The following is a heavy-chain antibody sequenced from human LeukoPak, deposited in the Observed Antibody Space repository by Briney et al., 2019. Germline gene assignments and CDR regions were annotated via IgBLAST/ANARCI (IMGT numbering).Heavy chain of an antibody. D-gene: IGHD1-26*01. V-gene: IGHV3-30*02. CDR2: IRYDGSNK. Sequence: GGSLRLSCAASGFTFSTYAMNWVRQAPGKGLEWVAFIRYDGSNKYYADSVKGRFTISRDNSKNTLYLQMNSLRAEDTAVYYCAKDFSGSPLFDYWGQGTLVTVSS. CDR1: GFTFSTYA. J-gene: IGHJ4*02. CDR3: AKDFSGSPLFDY.